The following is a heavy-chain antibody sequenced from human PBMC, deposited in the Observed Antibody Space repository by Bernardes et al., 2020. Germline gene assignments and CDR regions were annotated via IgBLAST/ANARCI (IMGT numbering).Heavy chain of an antibody. V-gene: IGHV3-21*06. CDR1: GFTFSTYS. J-gene: IGHJ6*02. Sequence: GGSLRLSCAASGFTFSTYSMNWVRQGPGKGLEWVASISSGSTTIYYADSVKGRFTISRDNAKNSLYLQMNSLRDEDTALYYCARDPGAMDVWGQGTTVTVSS. D-gene: IGHD3-10*01. CDR3: ARDPGAMDV. CDR2: ISSGSTTI.